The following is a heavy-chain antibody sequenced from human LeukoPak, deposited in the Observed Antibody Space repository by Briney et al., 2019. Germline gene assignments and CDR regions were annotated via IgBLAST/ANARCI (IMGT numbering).Heavy chain of an antibody. CDR1: GGSISSSSYD. CDR3: ARGSTMVRGVPTFDY. V-gene: IGHV4-61*05. CDR2: IYYSGST. J-gene: IGHJ4*02. D-gene: IGHD3-10*01. Sequence: SETLSLTCTVSGGSISSSSYDWGWIRQPPGKGLEWIGYIYYSGSTNYNPSLKSRVTISVDTSKDQFSLKLSSVTAADTAVYYCARGSTMVRGVPTFDYWGQGTLVTVSS.